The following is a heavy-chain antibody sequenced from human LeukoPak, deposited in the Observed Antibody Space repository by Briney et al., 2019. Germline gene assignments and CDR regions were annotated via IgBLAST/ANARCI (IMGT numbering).Heavy chain of an antibody. D-gene: IGHD2-15*01. J-gene: IGHJ5*02. CDR3: AVKRYCSGGSCSLTNWFDP. V-gene: IGHV3-30*04. Sequence: GGSLRLSCAASGFTFSSYAMHWVRQAPGKGLEWVAVISYDGSNKYYADSVKGRFTISRDNSENTLYLQMNSLRAEDTAVYYCAVKRYCSGGSCSLTNWFDPWGQGTLVTVSS. CDR2: ISYDGSNK. CDR1: GFTFSSYA.